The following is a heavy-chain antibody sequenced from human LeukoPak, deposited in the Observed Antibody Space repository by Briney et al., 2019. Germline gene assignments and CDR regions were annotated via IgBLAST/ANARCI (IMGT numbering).Heavy chain of an antibody. CDR1: GGSISRHY. V-gene: IGHV4-59*08. CDR3: ARHVGPGYSYGFDN. J-gene: IGHJ4*02. CDR2: ISYSGST. D-gene: IGHD5-18*01. Sequence: PSDTLSLNCTVSGGSISRHYWSWIRQAPGKGLEWIGYISYSGSTNYNPSLKSRVTISVDTSKNQFSLKLSSVTAADTAVFYCARHVGPGYSYGFDNWGQGTLVTVSS.